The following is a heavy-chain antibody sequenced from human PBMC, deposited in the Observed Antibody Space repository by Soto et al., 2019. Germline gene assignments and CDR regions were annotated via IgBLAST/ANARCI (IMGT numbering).Heavy chain of an antibody. J-gene: IGHJ4*02. V-gene: IGHV1-18*01. D-gene: IGHD2-2*01. CDR3: ARGLGYCSSSSCPYNYFDY. CDR1: GYTFTSYG. CDR2: ISAYNGDT. Sequence: ASVKVSCKASGYTFTSYGISWVRQAPGQGLEWMGWISAYNGDTNYAQKLQGRVTMTTDTTTSTAYMELRSLRSDDTAVYYCARGLGYCSSSSCPYNYFDYWGQGTLVTVSS.